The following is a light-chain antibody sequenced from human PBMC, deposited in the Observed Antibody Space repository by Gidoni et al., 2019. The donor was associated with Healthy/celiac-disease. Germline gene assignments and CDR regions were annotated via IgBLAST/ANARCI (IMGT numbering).Light chain of an antibody. CDR3: GSYTNNTLLAV. J-gene: IGLJ7*01. CDR2: DVS. Sequence: HSTLTQPASVSESPGQSITISCTGTSSDVGGYNYFSWYQQHPGKATKLMIYDVSNRTSGVANSFSGSKSGNTDSLTIYGLKAEDEADYYCGSYTNNTLLAVFGGGTQLTVL. V-gene: IGLV2-14*03. CDR1: SSDVGGYNY.